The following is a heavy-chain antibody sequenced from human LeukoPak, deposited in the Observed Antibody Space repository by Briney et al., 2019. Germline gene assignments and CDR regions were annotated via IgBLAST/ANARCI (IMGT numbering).Heavy chain of an antibody. J-gene: IGHJ4*02. CDR2: IYYSGST. V-gene: IGHV4-59*08. CDR3: ARHLGVTGTWDY. Sequence: PSETLSLTCTVSGGSISGYYWTWLRQPPAKGLEWVGYIYYSGSTNYNPSLKSRITISVDTSKNQFSLKLSSVTAADTAVYYCARHLGVTGTWDYWGQGTLVTVSS. D-gene: IGHD6-19*01. CDR1: GGSISGYY.